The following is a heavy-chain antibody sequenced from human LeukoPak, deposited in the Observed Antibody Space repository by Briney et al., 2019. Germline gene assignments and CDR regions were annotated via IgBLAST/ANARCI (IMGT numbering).Heavy chain of an antibody. Sequence: PGGSLRLSCAASGFTFSSYWMSWVRQAPGKGLEWVANVNQDGSEKHYVDSVKGRFTISRDNAKNSLHLQMNSLRAEDTAVYYCARDTAGGDHWGQGTLVTVSS. CDR1: GFTFSSYW. V-gene: IGHV3-7*03. D-gene: IGHD5-18*01. J-gene: IGHJ4*02. CDR3: ARDTAGGDH. CDR2: VNQDGSEK.